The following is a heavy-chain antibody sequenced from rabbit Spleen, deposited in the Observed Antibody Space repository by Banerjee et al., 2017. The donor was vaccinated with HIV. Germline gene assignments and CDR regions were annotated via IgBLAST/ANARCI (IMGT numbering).Heavy chain of an antibody. D-gene: IGHD7-1*01. Sequence: QEQLEESGGDLVKPEGSLTLTCTASGFSFSNNYYMCWVRQAPGKGLEWVACIDAGSSGSTYYASWAQGRFTISKTSSTTVTLQMTSLTVADTATYFCARDTGTSFSTYGMDLWGQGTLVTVS. J-gene: IGHJ6*01. CDR3: ARDTGTSFSTYGMDL. CDR1: GFSFSNNYY. CDR2: IDAGSSGST. V-gene: IGHV1S45*01.